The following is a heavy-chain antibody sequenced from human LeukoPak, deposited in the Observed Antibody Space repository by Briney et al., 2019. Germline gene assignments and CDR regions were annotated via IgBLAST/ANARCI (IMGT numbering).Heavy chain of an antibody. D-gene: IGHD2-21*02. V-gene: IGHV4-39*07. CDR1: GGSISSSSYY. CDR2: INHSGST. CDR3: ASRYCGGDCYPSWFDP. Sequence: SETLSLTCTVSGGSISSSSYYWGWIRQPPGKGLEWIGEINHSGSTNYNPSLKSRVTISVDTSKNQFSLKLSSVTAADTAVYYCASRYCGGDCYPSWFDPWGQGTLVTVSS. J-gene: IGHJ5*02.